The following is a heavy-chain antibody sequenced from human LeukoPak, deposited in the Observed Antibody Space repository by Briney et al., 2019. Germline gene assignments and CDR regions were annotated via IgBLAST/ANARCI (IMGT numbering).Heavy chain of an antibody. Sequence: PSETLSLTCAVSGGSISSSNWWSWVRQPPGKGLEWIGEIYHSGSTNYNPSLKSRVTISVDKSKNQFSLKLSSVTAADTAVYYCARRRVVAHVGLRWFDPWGQGTLVTVSS. D-gene: IGHD2-2*01. CDR3: ARRRVVAHVGLRWFDP. CDR1: GGSISSSNW. V-gene: IGHV4-4*02. CDR2: IYHSGST. J-gene: IGHJ5*02.